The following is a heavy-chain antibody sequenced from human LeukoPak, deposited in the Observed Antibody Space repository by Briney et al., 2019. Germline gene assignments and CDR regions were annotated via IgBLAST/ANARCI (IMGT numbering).Heavy chain of an antibody. J-gene: IGHJ4*02. D-gene: IGHD5-12*01. CDR3: ARGFDSKSTYFDY. CDR2: IYYSGST. Sequence: SETLSLTCTVSGGSISNSGYYWGWIRQPPGKGLEWIGNIYYSGSTNYNPSLRSRVTISVDTSKNQFSLRLTSVTAADTAVYYCARGFDSKSTYFDYWGQGTLVTVSS. CDR1: GGSISNSGYY. V-gene: IGHV4-39*07.